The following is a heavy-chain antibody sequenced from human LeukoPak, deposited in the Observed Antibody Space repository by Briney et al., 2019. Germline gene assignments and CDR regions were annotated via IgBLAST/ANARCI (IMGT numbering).Heavy chain of an antibody. V-gene: IGHV1-69*13. CDR3: ARGRYYYDSSGYHPPRL. J-gene: IGHJ4*02. Sequence: ASVKVSCKASGGTFSSYAISWVRQAPGQGLEWMGGIIPIFGTANYAQKFQGRVTITADESTSTAYMELSSLRSEDTAVYYCARGRYYYDSSGYHPPRLWGQGTLVTVSS. D-gene: IGHD3-22*01. CDR1: GGTFSSYA. CDR2: IIPIFGTA.